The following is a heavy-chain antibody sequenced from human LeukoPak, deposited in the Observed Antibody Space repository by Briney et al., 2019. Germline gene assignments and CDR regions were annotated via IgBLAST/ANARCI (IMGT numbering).Heavy chain of an antibody. Sequence: SETLSLTCTVSGGSISSYYWSWIRQPPGKGLEWIGSIYHSGSTYYNPSLKSRVTISVDTSKNQFSLKLSSVTAADTAVYYCARDLLGRGDYYYYMDVWGKGTTVTVSS. J-gene: IGHJ6*03. V-gene: IGHV4-38-2*02. CDR2: IYHSGST. CDR3: ARDLLGRGDYYYYMDV. CDR1: GGSISSYY. D-gene: IGHD7-27*01.